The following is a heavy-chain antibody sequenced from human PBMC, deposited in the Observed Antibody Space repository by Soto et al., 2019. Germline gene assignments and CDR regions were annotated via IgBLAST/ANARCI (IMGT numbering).Heavy chain of an antibody. CDR3: ARKSGCSGGSCYFFDY. D-gene: IGHD2-15*01. Sequence: PGESLKISCKGSGYSFTSYWIGWVRQMPGKGLEWMGIIFPGDSDTRYSPSFQGQVTISADKSISTAYLQWSSLKASDTAMYYCARKSGCSGGSCYFFDYWGQGTLVTVSS. CDR2: IFPGDSDT. J-gene: IGHJ4*02. V-gene: IGHV5-51*01. CDR1: GYSFTSYW.